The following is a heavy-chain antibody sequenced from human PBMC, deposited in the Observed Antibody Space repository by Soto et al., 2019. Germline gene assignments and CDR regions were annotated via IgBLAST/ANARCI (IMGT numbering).Heavy chain of an antibody. CDR1: GFTFSSYA. Sequence: QAHLVESGGGVVQPGGSLRLSCAASGFTFSSYAMHWVRQAPGKGLEWVALMWYDRSHTYYAESVKGRFNISRDESKNMLFLHMSGLRAEDTAVYYCSRYRSWRTGYYSGIEVWGQGTTGTVS. V-gene: IGHV3-33*01. D-gene: IGHD1-1*01. J-gene: IGHJ6*02. CDR3: SRYRSWRTGYYSGIEV. CDR2: MWYDRSHT.